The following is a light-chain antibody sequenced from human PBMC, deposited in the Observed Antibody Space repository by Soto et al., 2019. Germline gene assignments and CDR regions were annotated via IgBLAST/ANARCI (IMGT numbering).Light chain of an antibody. CDR3: QQSYGTSRT. V-gene: IGKV1-5*01. CDR2: DAS. J-gene: IGKJ2*01. Sequence: DIQMTQSPSTLSASVGDGVTITCRASQSISTWLAWYQQKPGKAPKLLIYDASTLESGVPSRFSGSGSGTEFTLTISSLQPDDFATYYCQQSYGTSRTFGQGTRLEVK. CDR1: QSISTW.